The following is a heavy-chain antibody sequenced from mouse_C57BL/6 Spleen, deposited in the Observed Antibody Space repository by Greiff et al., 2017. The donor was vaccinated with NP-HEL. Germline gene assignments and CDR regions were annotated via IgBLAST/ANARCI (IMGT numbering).Heavy chain of an antibody. CDR1: GFTFSSYA. V-gene: IGHV5-4*01. J-gene: IGHJ2*01. CDR3: ARDDYYGSSLDY. D-gene: IGHD1-1*01. CDR2: ISDGGSYT. Sequence: EVQRVESGGGLVKPGGSLKLSCAASGFTFSSYAMSWVRQTPEKRLEWVATISDGGSYTYYPDNVKGRFTISRDNAKNNLYLQMSHLKSEDTAMYYCARDDYYGSSLDYWGQGTTLTVSS.